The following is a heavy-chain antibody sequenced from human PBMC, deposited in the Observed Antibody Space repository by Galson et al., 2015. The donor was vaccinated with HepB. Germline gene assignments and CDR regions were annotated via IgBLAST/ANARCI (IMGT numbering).Heavy chain of an antibody. CDR1: GFTFSRLG. V-gene: IGHV3-23*01. CDR2: IGVRGTT. D-gene: IGHD2-21*02. J-gene: IGHJ4*02. Sequence: SLRLSCAASGFTFSRLGMTWVRQASGKGLECVSAIGVRGTTDYSDSVKGRFIISRDNSKNMLYLQMNNLRAEDTAVYYCAKGTTDIAYWGQGTLVTVSS. CDR3: AKGTTDIAY.